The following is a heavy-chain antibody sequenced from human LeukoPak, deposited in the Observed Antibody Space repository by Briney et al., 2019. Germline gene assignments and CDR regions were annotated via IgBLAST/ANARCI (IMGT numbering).Heavy chain of an antibody. CDR2: ISYDGSNK. Sequence: GGSLRLSCAASGFTFSSYAMHWVRQAPGKGLEWVAVISYDGSNKYYADSVKGRFTIFRDNSKNTVYLQMNSLRVEDTAVYYCAKSLYGGCDYWGQGTVVTVSS. J-gene: IGHJ4*02. D-gene: IGHD3-16*02. CDR1: GFTFSSYA. CDR3: AKSLYGGCDY. V-gene: IGHV3-30-3*02.